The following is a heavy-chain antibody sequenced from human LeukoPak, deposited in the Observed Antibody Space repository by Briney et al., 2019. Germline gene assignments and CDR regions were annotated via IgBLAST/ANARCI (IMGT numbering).Heavy chain of an antibody. Sequence: PSETLSLTCTVSSGSISSGDYYWSWIRQPPGKGLEWIGYIYYSGSTYYNPSLKSRVTISVDTSKNQFSLRLSSVTAADTAVYYCARAVGCYYDSSGYLYWGLGTLVTVSS. CDR3: ARAVGCYYDSSGYLY. CDR1: SGSISSGDYY. V-gene: IGHV4-30-4*08. J-gene: IGHJ4*02. D-gene: IGHD3-22*01. CDR2: IYYSGST.